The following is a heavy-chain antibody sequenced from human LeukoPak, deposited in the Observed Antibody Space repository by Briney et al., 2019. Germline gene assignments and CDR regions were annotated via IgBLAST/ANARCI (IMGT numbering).Heavy chain of an antibody. CDR2: IYHSGST. J-gene: IGHJ5*02. CDR1: GYSISSGYY. Sequence: SETLSLTCAVSGYSISSGYYWGWIRQPPGKVLEWIGSIYHSGSTYYNPSLKSRVTISVDTSKNQFSLKLSSVTAADTAVYYCARTRTTTRYNWFDPWGQGTLVTVSS. D-gene: IGHD1-26*01. V-gene: IGHV4-38-2*01. CDR3: ARTRTTTRYNWFDP.